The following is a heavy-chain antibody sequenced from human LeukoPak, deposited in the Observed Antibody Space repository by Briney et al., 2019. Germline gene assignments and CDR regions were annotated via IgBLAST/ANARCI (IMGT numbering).Heavy chain of an antibody. J-gene: IGHJ4*02. CDR1: GGSITSTSFY. D-gene: IGHD5-12*01. Sequence: SDTLSLTCTVTGGSITSTSFYWAWIRQPPGKGLEWIGSFYYSGSTFYNPSLKSRVAISADTSKNQFSLTLSSVTAADTAVYFCARRRIVATIDYWGQGTLVTASS. CDR2: FYYSGST. V-gene: IGHV4-39*01. CDR3: ARRRIVATIDY.